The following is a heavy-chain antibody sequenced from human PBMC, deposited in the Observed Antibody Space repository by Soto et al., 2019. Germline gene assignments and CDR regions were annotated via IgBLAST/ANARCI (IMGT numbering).Heavy chain of an antibody. D-gene: IGHD3-3*01. J-gene: IGHJ4*02. CDR2: ISGSGGST. CDR3: AQSPLYYDFWGGYPSYFDY. CDR1: GFTFSSYA. V-gene: IGHV3-23*01. Sequence: EVQLLESGGGLVQPGGSLRLSCAASGFTFSSYAMSWVRQAPGKGLEWVSAISGSGGSTYYADSVKGRFTISRDNSKNTLYLQMNSLRAEDTAVYYCAQSPLYYDFWGGYPSYFDYWGQGALVTVSS.